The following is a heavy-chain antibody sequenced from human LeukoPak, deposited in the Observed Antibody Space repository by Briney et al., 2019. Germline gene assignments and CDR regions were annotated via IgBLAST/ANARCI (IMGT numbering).Heavy chain of an antibody. V-gene: IGHV4-59*12. Sequence: SETLSLTCTVSGGSISSYYWSWIRQPPGKGLEWIGYIYYSGSTNYNPSLKSRVTISVDTSKNQFSLKLSSVTAADTAVYYCARGESDFWSGLDQTIDYWGQGTLVTVSS. J-gene: IGHJ4*02. CDR1: GGSISSYY. CDR3: ARGESDFWSGLDQTIDY. CDR2: IYYSGST. D-gene: IGHD3-3*01.